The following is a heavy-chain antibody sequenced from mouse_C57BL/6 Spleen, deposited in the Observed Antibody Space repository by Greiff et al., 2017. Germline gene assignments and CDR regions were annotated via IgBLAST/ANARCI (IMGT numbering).Heavy chain of an antibody. CDR1: GYSFTGYY. CDR3: ARDDGYFDY. CDR2: INPSTGGT. D-gene: IGHD2-3*01. V-gene: IGHV1-42*01. Sequence: VQLQQSGPELVKPGASVKISCKASGYSFTGYYMHWVKQSPEKSLEWIGEINPSTGGTTYNQKFKAKATLTVDKSSSTAYMQLKSLTAEDSAVYYCARDDGYFDYWGQGTSLTVSS. J-gene: IGHJ2*02.